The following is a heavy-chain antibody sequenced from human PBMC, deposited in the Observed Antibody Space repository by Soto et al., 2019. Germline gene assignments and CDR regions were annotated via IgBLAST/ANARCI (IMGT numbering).Heavy chain of an antibody. CDR2: MSLKSEST. Sequence: ASVKVSCKASGYIFSSHDITWVRQAPGQGLEWMGWMSLKSESTAVAQRLQGRVALTRDTSISTAYMELSSLRVEDTAVYYCATHWGLTPWGQGTMLTVYS. CDR1: GYIFSSHD. CDR3: ATHWGLTP. V-gene: IGHV1-8*01. J-gene: IGHJ5*02. D-gene: IGHD7-27*01.